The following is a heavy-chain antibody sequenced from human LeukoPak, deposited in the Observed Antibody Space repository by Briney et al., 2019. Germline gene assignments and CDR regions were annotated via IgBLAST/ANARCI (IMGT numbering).Heavy chain of an antibody. CDR3: AMAGGDGDADWFDP. J-gene: IGHJ5*02. CDR1: GCSISSSSYH. D-gene: IGHD4-17*01. V-gene: IGHV4-39*01. CDR2: IYYSGST. Sequence: SETLSLTCTVSGCSISSSSYHWGWIRQPPGKGLEWIGSIYYSGSTYYNPSLKSRFTISVDTSKNQFSLKLSSVTAADTAVYYCAMAGGDGDADWFDPWGQGTLVTVSS.